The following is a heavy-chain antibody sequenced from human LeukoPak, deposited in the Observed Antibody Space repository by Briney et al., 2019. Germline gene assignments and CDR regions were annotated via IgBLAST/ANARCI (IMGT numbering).Heavy chain of an antibody. Sequence: GGSLRLSCAASGFTFSSYAMHWVRQAPGKGLEWVAVISYDGSNKYYADSVKGRFTISRDNSKNTLYLQMNSLRAEDTAVYYCARDTSSWYLDYWGQGTLVTVSS. V-gene: IGHV3-30-3*01. D-gene: IGHD6-13*01. CDR3: ARDTSSWYLDY. CDR2: ISYDGSNK. J-gene: IGHJ4*02. CDR1: GFTFSSYA.